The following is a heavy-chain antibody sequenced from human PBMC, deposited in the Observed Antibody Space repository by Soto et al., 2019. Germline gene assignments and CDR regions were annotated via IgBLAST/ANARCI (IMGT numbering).Heavy chain of an antibody. V-gene: IGHV1-46*01. CDR3: ARDGEADNYYYGMDV. CDR1: GYTVTSYY. J-gene: IGHJ6*02. D-gene: IGHD3-10*01. Sequence: SVKVSCKASGYTVTSYYMHWVRQAPGPGLEWMGIINPSGGSTSYAQKFQGRVTMTRDTSTSTVYMELSSLRSEDTAVYYCARDGEADNYYYGMDVCGQGTTVTVS. CDR2: INPSGGST.